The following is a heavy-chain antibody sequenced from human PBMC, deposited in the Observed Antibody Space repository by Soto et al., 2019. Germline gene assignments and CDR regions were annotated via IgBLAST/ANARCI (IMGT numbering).Heavy chain of an antibody. V-gene: IGHV3-21*01. CDR1: GFPFDSYS. J-gene: IGHJ6*02. CDR2: LSSGSFYI. Sequence: EVQLVESGGGLVKPGGSLRLSCAVSGFPFDSYSMSWVRQAPGQGLEWLASLSSGSFYIFHADSIRGRFTISRDDAKNLLFLQMNSLTIEDTATYYCASEANTIYAPHGLDVWGQGTAVTVSS. D-gene: IGHD3-3*01. CDR3: ASEANTIYAPHGLDV.